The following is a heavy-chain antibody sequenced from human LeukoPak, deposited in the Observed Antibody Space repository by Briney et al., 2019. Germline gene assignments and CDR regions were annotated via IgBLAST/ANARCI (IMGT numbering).Heavy chain of an antibody. CDR3: AKRESTMVRGVRYYYGMDV. D-gene: IGHD3-10*01. J-gene: IGHJ6*02. CDR1: GFTFSSYA. V-gene: IGHV3-23*01. Sequence: EGSLRLSCAASGFTFSSYAMSWVRQAPGKGLEWVSAISGSGGSTYYADSVKGRFTISRDNSKNTLYLQMNSLRAEDTAVYYCAKRESTMVRGVRYYYGMDVWGQGTTVTVSS. CDR2: ISGSGGST.